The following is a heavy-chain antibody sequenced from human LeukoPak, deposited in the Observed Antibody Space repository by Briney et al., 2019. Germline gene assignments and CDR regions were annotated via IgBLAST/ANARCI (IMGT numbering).Heavy chain of an antibody. Sequence: PSETLSLTCTVSGNSISSGDNYWSWIRQPAGKGLEWIGRIYTSGSTNYNPSLKSRVTISGDTSKNQFSLRLSSVTAADTAVYYCARDPGSYYFDYWGQGTLVTVSS. J-gene: IGHJ4*02. D-gene: IGHD1-26*01. CDR2: IYTSGST. CDR3: ARDPGSYYFDY. V-gene: IGHV4-61*02. CDR1: GNSISSGDNY.